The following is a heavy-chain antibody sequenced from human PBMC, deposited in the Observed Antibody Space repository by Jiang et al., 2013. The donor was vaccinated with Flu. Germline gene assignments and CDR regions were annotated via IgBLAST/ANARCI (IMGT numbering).Heavy chain of an antibody. D-gene: IGHD1-7*01. CDR1: GYTFTDYY. J-gene: IGHJ6*02. CDR3: ARGVITGTTNYYSYYAMDV. CDR2: INPDTGDT. V-gene: IGHV1-2*04. Sequence: KKPGASVKVSCKASGYTFTDYYIHWVRQAPGQGLQWMGWINPDTGDTNYAQKFQGWVTMTRDTSISTAYMELTRLTSDDTAVYYCARGVITGTTNYYSYYAMDVWGLGTTVIVSS.